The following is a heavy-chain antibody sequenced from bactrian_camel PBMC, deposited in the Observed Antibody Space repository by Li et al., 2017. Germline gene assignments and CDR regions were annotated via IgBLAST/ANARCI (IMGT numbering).Heavy chain of an antibody. CDR1: GNIHRNNC. CDR2: FSTPSGAV. Sequence: HVQLVESGGGSVQAGGSLRLSCAASGNIHRNNCMGWFRQAPGKEREYVASFYTFSTPSGAVDYADSVEGRFTISRDNAKNTVYLQTNSLKPEDTAMYSCKPFPEAQDDASCLVYAWGQGTQVTVS. J-gene: IGHJ6*01. V-gene: IGHV3S54*01. CDR3: KPFPEAQDDASCLVYA. D-gene: IGHD1*01.